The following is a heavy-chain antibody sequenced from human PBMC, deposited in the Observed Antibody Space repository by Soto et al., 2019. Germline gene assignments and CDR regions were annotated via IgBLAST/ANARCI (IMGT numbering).Heavy chain of an antibody. D-gene: IGHD3-22*01. Sequence: QLQLQESGPGLVRPSETLSLTCTVSGGSVSSTNYYWGWVRQPPGKGLEWIGSIHYSGSTYYNPSLKSRVTISGDTSRSQFSLKLSSVTAADTAVYYCARHTDSSGYYFDYWGQGTLVPVSS. CDR1: GGSVSSTNYY. CDR3: ARHTDSSGYYFDY. V-gene: IGHV4-39*01. CDR2: IHYSGST. J-gene: IGHJ4*02.